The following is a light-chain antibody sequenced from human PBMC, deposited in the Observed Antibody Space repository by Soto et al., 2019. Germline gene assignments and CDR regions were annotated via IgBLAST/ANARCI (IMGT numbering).Light chain of an antibody. CDR1: QSVSSN. J-gene: IGKJ2*01. Sequence: EIVMTQSPATLSVSPGERATLSCRASQSVSSNLAWYQPKPGQSPRLLIYGASTRATGIPASLSGSGSGTELTLTISGLQSEDFAVYYCQQYNNWAYTFGQGTKLEIK. V-gene: IGKV3-15*01. CDR3: QQYNNWAYT. CDR2: GAS.